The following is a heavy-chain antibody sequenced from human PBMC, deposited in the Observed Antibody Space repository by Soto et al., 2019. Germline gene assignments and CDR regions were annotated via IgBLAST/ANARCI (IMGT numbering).Heavy chain of an antibody. D-gene: IGHD2-21*02. J-gene: IGHJ6*02. V-gene: IGHV4-59*01. CDR1: GGSISGYY. CDR3: TRDGDGRMTTNPYYYYGMDV. Sequence: PSETLSLTCTVSGGSISGYYWSWIRQPHGKGLEWIGNVYYSGGAKYNPSVKKRVSISVDTSKNQFSLNLSSVTAADTAVYYCTRDGDGRMTTNPYYYYGMDVWGPGITVTVSS. CDR2: VYYSGGA.